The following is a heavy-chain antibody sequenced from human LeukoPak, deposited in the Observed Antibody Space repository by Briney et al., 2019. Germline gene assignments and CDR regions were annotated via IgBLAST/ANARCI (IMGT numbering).Heavy chain of an antibody. CDR3: ARRWRIQLWPRGKAFDI. Sequence: GESLRISCKGSGYIFTSYWISWVRQMPGKGLEWMGRIDPSDSYTNYSPSFQGHVTISADKSISTAYLQWSSLKASDAAMYYCARRWRIQLWPRGKAFDIWGQGTMVTVSS. D-gene: IGHD5-18*01. J-gene: IGHJ3*02. CDR1: GYIFTSYW. V-gene: IGHV5-10-1*01. CDR2: IDPSDSYT.